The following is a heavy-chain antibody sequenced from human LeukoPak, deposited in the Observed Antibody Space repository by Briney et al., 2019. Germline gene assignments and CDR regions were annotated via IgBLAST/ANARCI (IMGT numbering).Heavy chain of an antibody. D-gene: IGHD4-17*01. CDR2: IYTSGST. CDR1: GGSINSGSYY. CDR3: ARGPTVTGDAFDI. Sequence: SEPLSLTCTVSGGSINSGSYYWSWIRQPAGKGLEWIGRIYTSGSTNYNPSLKSRVTISVDTSKNQFSLKLSSVTAADTAVYYFARGPTVTGDAFDIWGQGTMVTVSS. J-gene: IGHJ3*02. V-gene: IGHV4-61*02.